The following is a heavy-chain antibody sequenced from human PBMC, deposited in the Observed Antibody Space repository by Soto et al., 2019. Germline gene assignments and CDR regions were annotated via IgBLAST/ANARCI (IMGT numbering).Heavy chain of an antibody. CDR1: GGSISSGGYY. CDR3: AREGDKYCSSTSCYTRQGYYYYGMDV. Sequence: QVQLQESGPGLVKPSQTLSLTCTVSGGSISSGGYYWSWIRQHPGKGLEWIGYIYYSGSTYYNPSLKSRVTISVDTSKNQFSLKLSSVTAADTAVYYCAREGDKYCSSTSCYTRQGYYYYGMDVWGQGTTVTVSS. V-gene: IGHV4-31*03. CDR2: IYYSGST. D-gene: IGHD2-2*02. J-gene: IGHJ6*02.